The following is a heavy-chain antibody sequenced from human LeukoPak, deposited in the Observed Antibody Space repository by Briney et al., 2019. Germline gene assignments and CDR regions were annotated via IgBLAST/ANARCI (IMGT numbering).Heavy chain of an antibody. D-gene: IGHD6-13*01. CDR1: GYTFTGYY. V-gene: IGHV1-2*02. CDR2: INPNSGGT. CDR3: ARDGSSWYGGWFDP. J-gene: IGHJ5*02. Sequence: GASVKVSCKASGYTFTGYYMHWVRQAPGQGLEWMGWINPNSGGTNYAQKFQGRVTMTRDTSISTAYMELSRLRSDDTAVYYCARDGSSWYGGWFDPWGQGTLVTVSS.